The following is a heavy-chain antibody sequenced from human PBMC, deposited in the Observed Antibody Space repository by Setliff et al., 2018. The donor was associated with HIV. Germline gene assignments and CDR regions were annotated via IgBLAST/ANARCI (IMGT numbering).Heavy chain of an antibody. D-gene: IGHD3-10*01. V-gene: IGHV4-39*07. J-gene: IGHJ4*02. Sequence: SETLSLTCTVSGGSISSSSYYWGWIRQPPGKGLEWIGTIYYSGSTYYSTSLKSRVTISVDTSKNQFSLKLSSVTAADTAVYYCARDPWVRGVIMAPDYWGQGTLVTVSS. CDR1: GGSISSSSYY. CDR2: IYYSGST. CDR3: ARDPWVRGVIMAPDY.